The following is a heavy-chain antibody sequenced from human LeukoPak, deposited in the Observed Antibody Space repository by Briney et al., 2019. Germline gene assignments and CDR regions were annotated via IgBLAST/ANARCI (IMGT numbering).Heavy chain of an antibody. V-gene: IGHV3-23*01. CDR2: ISADGSDT. Sequence: PGGSLRLSCAASGFTFGNYAMTWVRQAPGKGLEWVSAISADGSDTKYADSVKGRSTISRDNSKNTLFLQMNSLRVEDTAVYYCTKDWSADYWGQGTVVTVSS. J-gene: IGHJ4*02. CDR3: TKDWSADY. CDR1: GFTFGNYA.